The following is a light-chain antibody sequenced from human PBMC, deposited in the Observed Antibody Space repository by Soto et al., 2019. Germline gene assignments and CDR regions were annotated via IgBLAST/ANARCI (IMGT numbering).Light chain of an antibody. V-gene: IGLV2-11*01. CDR2: DVS. J-gene: IGLJ1*01. CDR1: ANDVGAYNY. CDR3: CSFAGSNTLYV. Sequence: QSVLTQPRSVSGSPGQSVTISCTGTANDVGAYNYVSWYQQHPGKAPRLMIYDVSERPSGVPDRFSGSRSGNTASLTISGLQAEDEADYYCCSFAGSNTLYVFGSGTKLTVL.